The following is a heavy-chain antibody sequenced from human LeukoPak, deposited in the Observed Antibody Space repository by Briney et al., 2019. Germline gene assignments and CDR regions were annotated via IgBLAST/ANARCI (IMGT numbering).Heavy chain of an antibody. V-gene: IGHV1-46*01. CDR2: INPSGGST. Sequence: ASVKVPCKASGYTFTSYYMHWVRQAPGQGLEWMGIINPSGGSTSYAQKFQGRVTMTRDMSTSTVYMELSSLRSEDTAVYYCARDEGGQQLAIDYWGQGTLVTVSS. D-gene: IGHD6-13*01. CDR3: ARDEGGQQLAIDY. J-gene: IGHJ4*02. CDR1: GYTFTSYY.